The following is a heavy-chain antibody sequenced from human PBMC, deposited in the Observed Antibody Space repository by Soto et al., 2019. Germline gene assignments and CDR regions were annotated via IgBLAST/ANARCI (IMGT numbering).Heavy chain of an antibody. V-gene: IGHV3-30-3*01. D-gene: IGHD6-13*01. Sequence: GGSLILSCAAHCFPFSSYAMHWVRPAPGKGLEWVAVISYDGSNKYYADSVKGRFTISSDNSKNTLYLQMNSLRDEDTAVYYWARAQNARTGYSSRWYLYSYYYYGMDVWGQGT. J-gene: IGHJ6*02. CDR2: ISYDGSNK. CDR1: CFPFSSYA. CDR3: ARAQNARTGYSSRWYLYSYYYYGMDV.